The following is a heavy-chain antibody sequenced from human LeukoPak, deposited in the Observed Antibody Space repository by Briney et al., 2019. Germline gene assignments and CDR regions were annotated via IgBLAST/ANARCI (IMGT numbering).Heavy chain of an antibody. D-gene: IGHD4-17*01. CDR3: AKESGIRSYGAYFPH. J-gene: IGHJ1*01. CDR1: GFTFSSHG. CDR2: ISYGGGTK. Sequence: GGSLRLSCAASGFTFSSHGMQWVRQAPGKGLEWVAVISYGGGTKYYADSVKGRFTISRDNSKSTLFLQMNSLRAEDTAVYYCAKESGIRSYGAYFPHWGQGTLVTVSS. V-gene: IGHV3-30*18.